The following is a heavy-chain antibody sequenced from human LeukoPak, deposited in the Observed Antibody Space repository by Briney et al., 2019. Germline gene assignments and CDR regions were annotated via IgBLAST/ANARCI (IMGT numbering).Heavy chain of an antibody. J-gene: IGHJ1*01. CDR3: ARDSSDFRNLIPH. CDR1: GGTFSSYA. Sequence: SVKVSCKASGGTFSSYAISWVRQAPGQGLERMGGIIPIFGTAKYAQKFQGRVTITADESTSTAYMELSSLRSEDTAVYYCARDSSDFRNLIPHWGQGTLVTVSS. V-gene: IGHV1-69*13. CDR2: IIPIFGTA. D-gene: IGHD1-14*01.